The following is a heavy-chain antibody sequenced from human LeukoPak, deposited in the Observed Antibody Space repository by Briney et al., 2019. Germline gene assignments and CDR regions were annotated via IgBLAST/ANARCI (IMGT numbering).Heavy chain of an antibody. Sequence: GGSLRLSCVASGFTFRNYYMSWVRQAPGKGLEWVANINQDGDERNYVDSVNGRFTISRDNAKNSVILQMISLRAEDTAVFSCVAEYYEFLVGISWGGGSLVTVSS. CDR3: VAEYYEFLVGIS. D-gene: IGHD3-3*02. CDR2: INQDGDER. CDR1: GFTFRNYY. V-gene: IGHV3-7*01. J-gene: IGHJ1*01.